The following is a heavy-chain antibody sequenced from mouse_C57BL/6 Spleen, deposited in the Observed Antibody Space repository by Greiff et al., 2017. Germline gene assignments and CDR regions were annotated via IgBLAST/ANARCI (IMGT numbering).Heavy chain of an antibody. CDR3: ARGGIYYDYDPRFAY. CDR1: GYAFTNYL. CDR2: INPGSGGT. J-gene: IGHJ3*01. Sequence: VQLQQSGAELVRPGTSVKVSCKASGYAFTNYLIEWVKQRPGQGLEWIGVINPGSGGTNYNEKFKGEATLTADKSSSTAYMQLSSLTSEDSAVYFCARGGIYYDYDPRFAYWGQGTLVTVSA. D-gene: IGHD2-4*01. V-gene: IGHV1-54*01.